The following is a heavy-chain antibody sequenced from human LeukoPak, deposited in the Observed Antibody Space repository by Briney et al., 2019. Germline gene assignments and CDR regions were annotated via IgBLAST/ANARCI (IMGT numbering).Heavy chain of an antibody. V-gene: IGHV1-2*02. CDR1: GYTFTGYF. CDR3: ASGDYGDPPLNY. CDR2: INPNTGGT. J-gene: IGHJ4*02. Sequence: ASVKVSCKASGYTFTGYFVHWVRQAPGQGLQWMGWINPNTGGTNYAQKFQGGVTMTRDTSISTAYMELSRLGSDDTAVYYCASGDYGDPPLNYWGQGTLVTVSS. D-gene: IGHD4/OR15-4a*01.